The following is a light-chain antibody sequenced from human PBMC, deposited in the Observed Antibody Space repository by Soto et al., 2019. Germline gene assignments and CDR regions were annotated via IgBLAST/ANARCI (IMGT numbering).Light chain of an antibody. J-gene: IGLJ1*01. Sequence: QSALTQPASVSGSPGQSITISCTGTTNDVGGYNYVSWYQQHPGKAPKLLIFEVSSRPSGVSNRFSGSKSGNTASLTISALLAEDEADYFCNSYTSSTSRPYVFGTGTKVTVL. CDR2: EVS. CDR1: TNDVGGYNY. CDR3: NSYTSSTSRPYV. V-gene: IGLV2-14*01.